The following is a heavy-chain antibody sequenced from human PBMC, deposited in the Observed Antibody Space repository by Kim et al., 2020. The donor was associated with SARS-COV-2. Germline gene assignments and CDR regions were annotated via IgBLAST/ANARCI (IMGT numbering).Heavy chain of an antibody. D-gene: IGHD6-13*01. V-gene: IGHV3-15*01. CDR1: GFTFSNAW. CDR2: IKSKTDGETT. Sequence: GGSLRLSCAASGFTFSNAWMSWVRQAPGKGLEWVGRIKSKTDGETTDYAAPVKGRFTISRDDSKNTLYLQMNSLKTEDTAVYYCTTVQENSSSWYLRYYYYGMDVWGQGTTVTVSS. J-gene: IGHJ6*02. CDR3: TTVQENSSSWYLRYYYYGMDV.